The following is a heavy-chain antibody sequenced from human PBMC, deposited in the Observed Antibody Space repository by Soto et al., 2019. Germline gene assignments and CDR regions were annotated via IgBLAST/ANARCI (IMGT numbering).Heavy chain of an antibody. CDR2: IIPIFGTA. CDR1: GGTFSSYA. D-gene: IGHD6-19*01. V-gene: IGHV1-69*13. J-gene: IGHJ6*02. CDR3: ASGYSSTGGSGWSRTYYYGMDV. Sequence: GASLKVSCKASGGTFSSYAISWVRQAAGQGLEWMGGIIPIFGTANYAQKFQGRVTITADESTSTAYMELSSLRSEDTAVYYCASGYSSTGGSGWSRTYYYGMDVWGQGTTVTV.